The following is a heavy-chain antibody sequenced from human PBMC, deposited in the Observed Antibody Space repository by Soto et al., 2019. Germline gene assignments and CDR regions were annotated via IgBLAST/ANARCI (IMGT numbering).Heavy chain of an antibody. D-gene: IGHD1-7*01. J-gene: IGHJ5*02. CDR1: GYTFTSYG. CDR3: ARDRGYNWNYGWFDP. V-gene: IGHV1-18*01. Sequence: QVQLVQSGAEVKKPGASVMVSCKASGYTFTSYGISWVRQAPGQGLELMGWISAYNGNTNYAQKPQXSXTLXTDTSTSTAYMELRSLRSDDTAVYYCARDRGYNWNYGWFDPWGQGTLVTVSS. CDR2: ISAYNGNT.